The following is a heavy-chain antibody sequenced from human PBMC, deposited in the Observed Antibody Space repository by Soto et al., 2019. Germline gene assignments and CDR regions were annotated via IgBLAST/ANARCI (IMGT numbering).Heavy chain of an antibody. J-gene: IGHJ4*02. CDR1: GGSISSGGYY. Sequence: TSETLSHTCTVSGGSISSGGYYWSWIRQHPGKGLEWIGYIYYSGSTYYNPSLKSRVTISVDTSKNQFSLTLSSVTAADTAVYYCARVSPYFCSCCVCYRGVFDYWGQGSLDIGSA. V-gene: IGHV4-31*03. CDR2: IYYSGST. CDR3: ARVSPYFCSCCVCYRGVFDY. D-gene: IGHD2-8*01.